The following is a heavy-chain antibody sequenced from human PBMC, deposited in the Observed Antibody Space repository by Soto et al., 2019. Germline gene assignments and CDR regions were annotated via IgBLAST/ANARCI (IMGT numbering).Heavy chain of an antibody. CDR2: ISYDGSNK. V-gene: IGHV3-30*18. Sequence: QVPLVESGGGVVQPGRSLRLSCAASGFTFSSYGMHWVRQAPGKGLEWVAVISYDGSNKYCADSVKGRFTISRDNSXNXXFLQMNSLRAEDTAVYYCAKDLTYYDFWSGLAIDYWGQGTLVTVSS. CDR1: GFTFSSYG. CDR3: AKDLTYYDFWSGLAIDY. D-gene: IGHD3-3*01. J-gene: IGHJ4*02.